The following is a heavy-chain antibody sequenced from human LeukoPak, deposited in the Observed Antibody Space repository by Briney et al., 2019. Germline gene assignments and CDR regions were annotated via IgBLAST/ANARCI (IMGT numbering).Heavy chain of an antibody. D-gene: IGHD1-26*01. CDR3: AKGISGSPNDAFDI. CDR2: ISYDGSNK. V-gene: IGHV3-30*18. Sequence: GGSLRLSCAASGFTFSSYGMHWVRQAPGKGLEWEAFISYDGSNKYYADSVKGRFTISRDKSKNTVYLQMNSLRAEDTAVYYCAKGISGSPNDAFDIWGQGTMVTVSS. CDR1: GFTFSSYG. J-gene: IGHJ3*02.